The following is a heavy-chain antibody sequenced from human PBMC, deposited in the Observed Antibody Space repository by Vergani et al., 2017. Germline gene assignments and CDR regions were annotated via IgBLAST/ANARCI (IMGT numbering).Heavy chain of an antibody. CDR2: INAGNGNT. D-gene: IGHD3-10*01. CDR1: GYTFTSYA. V-gene: IGHV1-3*01. Sequence: QVQLVQSGAEVKKPGASVKVSCKASGYTFTSYAMHWVRQAPGQRLEWMGWINAGNGNTKYSQKFQGRVTITRATSASTAYMELSSLRSEETAVYYLARDGDLGDYGSGSYWVWFDPWGQGTLVTVSS. CDR3: ARDGDLGDYGSGSYWVWFDP. J-gene: IGHJ5*02.